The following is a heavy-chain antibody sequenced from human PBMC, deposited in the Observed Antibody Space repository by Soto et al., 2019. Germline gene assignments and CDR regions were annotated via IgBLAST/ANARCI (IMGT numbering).Heavy chain of an antibody. CDR3: AKSYYDTTGFAVDP. V-gene: IGHV4-59*02. CDR1: GDSVSTGY. J-gene: IGHJ5*02. Sequence: SETLSLTCTVSGDSVSTGYWSWLRQSPGKGLEWIGFMYFGGSFNYNPSLTSRVTISVDASKNQFSLKVTSVTAADTAVYYCAKSYYDTTGFAVDPWGQGTLVTVSS. CDR2: MYFGGSF. D-gene: IGHD3-22*01.